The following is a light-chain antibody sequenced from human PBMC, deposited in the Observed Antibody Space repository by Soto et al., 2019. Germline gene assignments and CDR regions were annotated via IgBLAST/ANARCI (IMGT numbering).Light chain of an antibody. CDR1: QSVNSIY. V-gene: IGKV3-20*01. Sequence: EIVFTQYPGTLSLSPGGRATLSCRASQSVNSIYLAWYQQKPGQAPRLLISGASSRATGIPDRFSGSGSATDFTLTISRLEPEDFAVYYCQQYGSSPRVTFGQGTRLEIK. J-gene: IGKJ5*01. CDR3: QQYGSSPRVT. CDR2: GAS.